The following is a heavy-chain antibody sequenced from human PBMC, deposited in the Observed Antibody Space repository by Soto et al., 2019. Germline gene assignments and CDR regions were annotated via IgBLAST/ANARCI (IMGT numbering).Heavy chain of an antibody. D-gene: IGHD2-2*01. V-gene: IGHV1-69*06. J-gene: IGHJ6*02. CDR3: ASGAGVVVPAASSRVYYYYGMDV. CDR2: IIPIFGTA. Sequence: SVKVSCKASGGTFSSYAISWVRQAPGQGLEWMGGIIPIFGTANYAQKFQGRVTITADKSTSTAYMELSSLRSEDTAVYYCASGAGVVVPAASSRVYYYYGMDVWGQGTTVTVSS. CDR1: GGTFSSYA.